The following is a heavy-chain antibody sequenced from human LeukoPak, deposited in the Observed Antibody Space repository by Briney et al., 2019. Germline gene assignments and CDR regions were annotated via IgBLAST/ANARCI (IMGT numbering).Heavy chain of an antibody. D-gene: IGHD3-10*01. J-gene: IGHJ4*02. CDR3: AKDHHGLWFGEPKAY. CDR2: ISYDGSNK. V-gene: IGHV3-30*18. CDR1: GFTFSSYG. Sequence: GRSLRLSCAASGFTFSSYGMHWVRQAPGKGLEGVAVISYDGSNKYSADSVKGRFTISRDNSKNTLYLQMNSLRAEDTAVYYCAKDHHGLWFGEPKAYWGQGTLVTVSS.